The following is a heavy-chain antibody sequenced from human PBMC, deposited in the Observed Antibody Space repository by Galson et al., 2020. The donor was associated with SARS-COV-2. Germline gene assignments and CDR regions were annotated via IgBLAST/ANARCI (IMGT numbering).Heavy chain of an antibody. CDR1: AFTFTNYA. V-gene: IGHV3-23*01. CDR3: ATQPMPVSGVAIPLGES. Sequence: GESLKISCEASAFTFTNYAMTWVRQAPGRGLEWVSAIYYSGGSTYYADSVKGRFTISRDNSKNMLYLQMSSLRADDTAVYYCATQPMPVSGVAIPLGESWGQGTLVTVSS. CDR2: IYYSGGST. J-gene: IGHJ5*02. D-gene: IGHD3-16*01.